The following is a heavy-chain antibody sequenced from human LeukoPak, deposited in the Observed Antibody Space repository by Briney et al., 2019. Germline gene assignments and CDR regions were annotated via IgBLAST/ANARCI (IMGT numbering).Heavy chain of an antibody. J-gene: IGHJ4*02. V-gene: IGHV3-7*01. CDR1: GFTSSSYW. D-gene: IGHD6-6*01. CDR2: IKQDGSEK. Sequence: PGVSLRLSCAASGFTSSSYWMSWVRQAPGKGLEWVANIKQDGSEKYYVDSVKGRFTISRDNAKNSLYLQMNSLRVEDTAVYYCARVYRSSSGYCFDYWGQGTLVTVSS. CDR3: ARVYRSSSGYCFDY.